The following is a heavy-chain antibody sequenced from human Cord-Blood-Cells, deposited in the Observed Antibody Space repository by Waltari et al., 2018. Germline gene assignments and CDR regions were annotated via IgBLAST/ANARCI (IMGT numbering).Heavy chain of an antibody. CDR1: GGSFSGYY. J-gene: IGHJ3*02. CDR3: ARGRRIIRRSMGAFDI. D-gene: IGHD3-10*01. CDR2: INHSGST. V-gene: IGHV4-34*01. Sequence: QVQLQQWGAGLLKPSETLSLTCAVYGGSFSGYYWSWIRQPPGKGLEWIGEINHSGSTNYNPSLRRRVTISVDTAKNQCSRKLSSVTAADTAVYYCARGRRIIRRSMGAFDIWGQGTMVTVSS.